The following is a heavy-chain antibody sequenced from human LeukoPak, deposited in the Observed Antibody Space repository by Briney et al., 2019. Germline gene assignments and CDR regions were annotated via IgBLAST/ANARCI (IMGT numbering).Heavy chain of an antibody. CDR3: AKDVSYSSGWLAPGAEYFQH. CDR1: GFTFSSYA. V-gene: IGHV3-64*01. CDR2: ISSNGGST. Sequence: GGSLRLSCAASGFTFSSYAMHWVRQAPGKGLEYVSAISSNGGSTYYANSVKGRFTISRDNSKNTLYLQMNSLRAEDTAVYYCAKDVSYSSGWLAPGAEYFQHWGQGTLVTVSS. J-gene: IGHJ1*01. D-gene: IGHD6-19*01.